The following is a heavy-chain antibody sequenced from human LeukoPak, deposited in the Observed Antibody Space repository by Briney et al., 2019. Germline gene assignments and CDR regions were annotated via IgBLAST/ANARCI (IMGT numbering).Heavy chain of an antibody. D-gene: IGHD5-18*01. CDR3: ARDFHSQYSYVPSTLPHH. Sequence: SETLSLTCTVSGYSISSGYYWGWIRQPPGKGLEWIGSIYHSGSTYYNPSLKSRVTISVDTSKNQFSLKLSSVTAADTAVYYCARDFHSQYSYVPSTLPHHWGQGTLVTVSS. J-gene: IGHJ5*02. CDR1: GYSISSGYY. CDR2: IYHSGST. V-gene: IGHV4-38-2*02.